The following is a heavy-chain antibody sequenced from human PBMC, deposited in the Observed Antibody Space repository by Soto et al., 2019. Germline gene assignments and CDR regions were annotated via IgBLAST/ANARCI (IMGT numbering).Heavy chain of an antibody. D-gene: IGHD6-13*01. J-gene: IGHJ3*02. Sequence: GGSLRLSCAASGFTFSNFAMTWVRLAPGKGLEWVSVITGSGDSTYYAGSVKGRFTISRDNSKNALYLQMNNVRVEDTALYSCAKGRISSAYGALEIWGQGTVVTVSS. V-gene: IGHV3-23*01. CDR2: ITGSGDST. CDR3: AKGRISSAYGALEI. CDR1: GFTFSNFA.